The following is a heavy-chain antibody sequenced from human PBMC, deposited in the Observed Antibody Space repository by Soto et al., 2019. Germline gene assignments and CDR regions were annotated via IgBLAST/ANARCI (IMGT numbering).Heavy chain of an antibody. D-gene: IGHD2-15*01. Sequence: SETLSLTCTVSGGSISSYYWSWIRQPPGRGLEWIGYIYYSGSTNYNPSLKSRVTISVDTSKNQFSLKLSSVTAADTAVYYCARLVAAGNVWGKGTTVTVSS. V-gene: IGHV4-59*08. CDR1: GGSISSYY. CDR2: IYYSGST. CDR3: ARLVAAGNV. J-gene: IGHJ6*04.